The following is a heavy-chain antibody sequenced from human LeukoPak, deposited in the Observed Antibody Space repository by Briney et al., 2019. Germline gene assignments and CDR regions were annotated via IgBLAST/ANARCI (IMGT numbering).Heavy chain of an antibody. J-gene: IGHJ4*02. CDR2: IYQSGST. Sequence: TSETLSLTCAVSGYSIGSGYKWSWIRKPPGKGLEWIGSIYQSGSTYYNPSLKSRVTISVDTSKNQFSLNLSSVTAADSAVYYCARRDFDSSGYLSFYFDYWGQGTLVTVSS. V-gene: IGHV4-38-2*01. CDR1: GYSIGSGYK. D-gene: IGHD3-22*01. CDR3: ARRDFDSSGYLSFYFDY.